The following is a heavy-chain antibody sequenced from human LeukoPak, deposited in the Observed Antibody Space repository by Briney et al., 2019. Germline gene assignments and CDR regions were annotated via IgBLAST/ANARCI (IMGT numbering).Heavy chain of an antibody. D-gene: IGHD3-10*01. J-gene: IGHJ6*04. Sequence: PSETLSLTCSVSGGSVSNNYWGWIRHPPEKGLEWIGAMYYSGGSTYNPSLKTRVTISVDTSKNQFSLRLTSVTAADTAVYYCARHLLSGNYYYYHMDVWGRGTTVTVSS. CDR1: GGSVSNNY. CDR3: ARHLLSGNYYYYHMDV. CDR2: MYYSGGS. V-gene: IGHV4-39*01.